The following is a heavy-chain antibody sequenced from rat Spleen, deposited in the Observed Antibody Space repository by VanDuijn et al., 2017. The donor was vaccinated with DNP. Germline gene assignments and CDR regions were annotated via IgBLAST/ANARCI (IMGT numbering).Heavy chain of an antibody. J-gene: IGHJ2*01. CDR1: GFTFNNYW. CDR3: TNDWELYY. CDR2: ISSTGDNT. V-gene: IGHV5-31*01. D-gene: IGHD5-1*01. Sequence: EVQLVESGGGLVQPGTSLKLSCVVSGFTFNNYWMGWVRQAPGKGLEWVASISSTGDNTYYSDSVKGRFSLSRDNAKNTLYLQVNSLRSEDTATYYCTNDWELYYWGQGVMVTVSS.